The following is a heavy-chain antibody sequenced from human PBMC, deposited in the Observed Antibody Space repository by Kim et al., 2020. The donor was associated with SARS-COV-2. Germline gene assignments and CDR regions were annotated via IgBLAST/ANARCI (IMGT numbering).Heavy chain of an antibody. CDR2: ISGTGSSR. CDR3: AKDRDDYIWGRYRHGFDS. V-gene: IGHV3-23*01. CDR1: GFSFSNYA. D-gene: IGHD3-16*01. Sequence: GGSLRLSCVASGFSFSNYAMTWVRQAPGKGLEWISAISGTGSSRDYSDSVQGRFSISRDNSKNTVILQMNSLRVDDTAVYYCAKDRDDYIWGRYRHGFDSWGQGTLVTVPA. J-gene: IGHJ4*02.